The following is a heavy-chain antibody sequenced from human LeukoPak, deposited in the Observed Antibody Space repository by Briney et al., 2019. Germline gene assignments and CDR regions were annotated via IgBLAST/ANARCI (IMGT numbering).Heavy chain of an antibody. D-gene: IGHD6-13*01. CDR1: GYTFTGYY. Sequence: ASVKVSCKASGYTFTGYYMHWVRQAPGQGLEWMGWINPNSGGTNYAQKFQGRVTMTRDTSISTAYMELSRLRSDDTAVYYCARDLEQQPCYYYYMDVWGKGTTVTISS. CDR3: ARDLEQQPCYYYYMDV. V-gene: IGHV1-2*02. CDR2: INPNSGGT. J-gene: IGHJ6*03.